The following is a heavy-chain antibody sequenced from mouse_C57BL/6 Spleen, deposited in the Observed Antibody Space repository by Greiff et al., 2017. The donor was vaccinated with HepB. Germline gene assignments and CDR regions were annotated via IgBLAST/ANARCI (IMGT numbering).Heavy chain of an antibody. CDR1: GYTFTSYW. CDR3: ARRPGSSYDY. V-gene: IGHV1-69*01. D-gene: IGHD1-1*01. J-gene: IGHJ2*01. Sequence: QVQLKQPGAELVMPGASVKLSCKASGYTFTSYWMHWVKQRPGQGLEWIGEIDPSDSYTNYNQKFKGKSTLTVDKSSSTAYMQLSSLTSEDSAVYYCARRPGSSYDYWGQGTTLTVSS. CDR2: IDPSDSYT.